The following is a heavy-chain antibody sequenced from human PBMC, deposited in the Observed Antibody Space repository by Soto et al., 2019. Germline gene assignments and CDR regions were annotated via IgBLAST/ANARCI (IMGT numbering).Heavy chain of an antibody. V-gene: IGHV3-7*03. Sequence: EVQLVESGGDLVQPGGALRLSCEASGFSFSSYWMTWVRQAPGKRLEYVAIIRQDGSEKKYVDSVMGRFTISRDNAKTSSYLQMNRLRVEDTAVYYCMTPTRDRPFDYWGQGTLVTVSS. CDR2: IRQDGSEK. CDR3: MTPTRDRPFDY. J-gene: IGHJ4*02. CDR1: GFSFSSYW.